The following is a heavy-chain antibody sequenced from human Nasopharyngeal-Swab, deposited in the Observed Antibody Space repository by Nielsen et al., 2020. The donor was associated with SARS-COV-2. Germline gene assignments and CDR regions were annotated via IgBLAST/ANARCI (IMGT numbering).Heavy chain of an antibody. J-gene: IGHJ6*03. V-gene: IGHV4-34*01. CDR1: GGSFTGHQ. CDR3: ARGGSGVVPSPILGLGPYYYYYYMDV. D-gene: IGHD3-16*01. CDR2: INHSGGT. Sequence: SQTLSLPCAVYGGSFTGHQWSWVRQPQGKGLEWIGEINHSGGTNYSPSLKSRVTISLDTSKNQFSLRLSSVTAADTAVYYCARGGSGVVPSPILGLGPYYYYYYMDVWGKGTTVTVSS.